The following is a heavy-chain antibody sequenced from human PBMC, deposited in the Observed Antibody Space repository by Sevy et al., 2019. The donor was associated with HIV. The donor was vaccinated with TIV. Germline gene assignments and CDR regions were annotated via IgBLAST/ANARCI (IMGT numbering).Heavy chain of an antibody. CDR3: ARAGYGSSWYPKYFQH. CDR2: INHSGST. V-gene: IGHV4-34*01. J-gene: IGHJ1*01. D-gene: IGHD6-13*01. CDR1: GGSFSGYY. Sequence: SETLSLTCAVYGGSFSGYYWSWIRQPPGKGLEWIGEINHSGSTNYNPSLKSRVTISLDTSKNQFSLKLSSVPAADTAVYYCARAGYGSSWYPKYFQHWGQGTLVTVSS.